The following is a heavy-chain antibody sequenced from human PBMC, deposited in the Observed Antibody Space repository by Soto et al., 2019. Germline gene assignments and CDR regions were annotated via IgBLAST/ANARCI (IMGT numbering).Heavy chain of an antibody. CDR2: IYYSGST. D-gene: IGHD3-22*01. V-gene: IGHV4-39*02. CDR1: GGSISSSSYY. Sequence: SETLSLTCTVSGGSISSSSYYWGWIRQPPGKGLEWIGSIYYSGSTYYNPSLKSRVTISVDTSKNQFSRKLSSVTAADTAVYYCARDSTSSSGYYYYYYGMDVWGQGTTVTVSS. CDR3: ARDSTSSSGYYYYYYGMDV. J-gene: IGHJ6*02.